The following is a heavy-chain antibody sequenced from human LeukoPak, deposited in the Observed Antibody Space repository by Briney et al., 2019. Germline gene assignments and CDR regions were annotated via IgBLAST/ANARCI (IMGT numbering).Heavy chain of an antibody. CDR1: GFILSTYN. V-gene: IGHV3-30*14. CDR3: ARGSYGADAFDI. J-gene: IGHJ3*02. Sequence: GGSLRLSCAASGFILSTYNMHWVRQAPGKGLEWVTITSYDGTNKYYADSVKGRFTISRDNSKNTLYLQMNSLRAEDTAVYYCARGSYGADAFDIWGQGTMVTVSS. CDR2: TSYDGTNK. D-gene: IGHD4/OR15-4a*01.